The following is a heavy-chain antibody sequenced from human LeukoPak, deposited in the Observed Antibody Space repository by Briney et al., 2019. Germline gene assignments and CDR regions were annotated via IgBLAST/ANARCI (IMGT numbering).Heavy chain of an antibody. V-gene: IGHV3-23*01. CDR2: INSRGNT. J-gene: IGHJ4*02. Sequence: GGSLRLSCAASGFAFSPSAMSWVRQAPGQGLDWVSIINSRGNTYYADSVQGRFTISRYNSNNTLWLQMNSLRAEDTAVYYCAKHSSGWYSFDFWGQGILATVSS. D-gene: IGHD6-13*01. CDR3: AKHSSGWYSFDF. CDR1: GFAFSPSA.